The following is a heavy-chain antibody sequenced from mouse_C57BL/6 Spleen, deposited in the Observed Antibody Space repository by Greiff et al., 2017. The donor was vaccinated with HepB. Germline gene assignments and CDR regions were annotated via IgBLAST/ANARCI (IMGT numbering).Heavy chain of an antibody. CDR1: GYTFTSYW. V-gene: IGHV1-69*01. CDR2: IDPSDSYT. Sequence: QVQLQQPGAELVMPGASVKLSCKASGYTFTSYWMHWVKQRPGQGLEWIGEIDPSDSYTNYNQKFKGKSTLTVDKSSSTAYMQLSILTSEDSAVYYCAIYDYGGGYYFDYWGQGTTLTVSS. CDR3: AIYDYGGGYYFDY. D-gene: IGHD2-4*01. J-gene: IGHJ2*01.